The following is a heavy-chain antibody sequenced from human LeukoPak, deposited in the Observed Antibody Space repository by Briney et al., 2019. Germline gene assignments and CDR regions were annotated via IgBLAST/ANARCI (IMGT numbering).Heavy chain of an antibody. J-gene: IGHJ6*02. CDR2: TYYSGST. Sequence: SETLSLTCTVSGGSISSYYWSWIRQPPGKGLEWVGYTYYSGSTNYNPSLKRRVTISVDTSKKKLSLKGRAVTAADTAVYYCARATVSGSYDYYYYYGMDVWGQGTTVTVSS. D-gene: IGHD1-26*01. CDR3: ARATVSGSYDYYYYYGMDV. CDR1: GGSISSYY. V-gene: IGHV4-59*01.